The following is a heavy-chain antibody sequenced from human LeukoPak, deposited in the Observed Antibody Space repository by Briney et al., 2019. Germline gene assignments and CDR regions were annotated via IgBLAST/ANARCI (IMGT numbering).Heavy chain of an antibody. Sequence: GGSLRLSCAASGFTFSSYSMNWVRQAPGKGLEWVSSISSSSSYIYYADSVKGRFTISRDNAKNSLYLQMNSLRAEDTAVYYCARDAWDCRSTSCSKVLDYWGQGTLVTVSS. V-gene: IGHV3-21*01. D-gene: IGHD2-2*01. J-gene: IGHJ4*02. CDR1: GFTFSSYS. CDR3: ARDAWDCRSTSCSKVLDY. CDR2: ISSSSSYI.